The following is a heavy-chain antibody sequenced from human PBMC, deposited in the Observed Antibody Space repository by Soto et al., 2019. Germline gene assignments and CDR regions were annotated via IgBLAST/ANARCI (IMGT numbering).Heavy chain of an antibody. D-gene: IGHD3-9*01. J-gene: IGHJ4*02. V-gene: IGHV3-53*01. CDR2: IYSGGST. CDR1: GFTFSSYW. Sequence: PGGSLRLSCAASGFTFSSYWMHWVRQAPGKGLEWVSVIYSGGSTYYADSVKGRFTISRDNSKNTLYLQMNSLRAEDTAVYYCARSQKTALRYFDYWGQGTLVTVSS. CDR3: ARSQKTALRYFDY.